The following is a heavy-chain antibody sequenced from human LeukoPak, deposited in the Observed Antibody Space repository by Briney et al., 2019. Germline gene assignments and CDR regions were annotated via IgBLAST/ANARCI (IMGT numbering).Heavy chain of an antibody. CDR3: AAGVRGSGSYFAFDI. D-gene: IGHD3-10*01. J-gene: IGHJ3*02. V-gene: IGHV1-58*01. CDR1: GFTFTSSA. CDR2: IVVGSGNT. Sequence: SVKVSCKASGFTFTSSAVQGVRQARGQRLEWIGWIVVGSGNTNYAQKFQERVTITRDMSTSTAYMELSSLRSEDTAVYYCAAGVRGSGSYFAFDIWGQGTMVTVSS.